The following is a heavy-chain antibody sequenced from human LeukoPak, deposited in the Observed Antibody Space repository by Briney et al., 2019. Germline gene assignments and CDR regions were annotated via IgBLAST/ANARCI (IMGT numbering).Heavy chain of an antibody. Sequence: SETLSLTCTVSGGSISSSSDFWAWIRQPPGKGLEWLGSIYNSGSAYHSPSLKSRVTISVDTSKNQFSLRLSSVTAADTAVYYCARLELFYADSWGQGALVTVSS. CDR2: IYNSGSA. CDR1: GGSISSSSDF. D-gene: IGHD1-26*01. V-gene: IGHV4-39*01. CDR3: ARLELFYADS. J-gene: IGHJ4*02.